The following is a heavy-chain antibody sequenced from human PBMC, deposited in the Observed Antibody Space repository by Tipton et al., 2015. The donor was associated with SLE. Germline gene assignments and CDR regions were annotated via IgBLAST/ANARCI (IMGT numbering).Heavy chain of an antibody. J-gene: IGHJ6*04. D-gene: IGHD3-9*01. CDR1: GGSFSGNH. V-gene: IGHV4-34*01. CDR3: ARWVDSPEGV. Sequence: TLSLTCAVYGGSFSGNHWSWIRQPPGKGLEWIGEINHSGNTNYNPSLKSRVTISVDTSKNQFSLKLSSVTAADTAVYYCARWVDSPEGVRGNGTTVTVSS. CDR2: INHSGNT.